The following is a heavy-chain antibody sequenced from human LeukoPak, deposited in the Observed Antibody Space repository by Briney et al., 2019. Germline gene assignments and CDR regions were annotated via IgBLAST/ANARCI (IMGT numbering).Heavy chain of an antibody. Sequence: ASVKVSCKVSGYTLTELSMRWVRQAPGEGLEWMGGFDPEDGETIYAQKFQGRVTMTEDTSTDTAYMELSSLRSEDTAVYYCATGSYDSSGYPYAFDIWGQGTMVTVSS. J-gene: IGHJ3*02. CDR3: ATGSYDSSGYPYAFDI. D-gene: IGHD3-22*01. V-gene: IGHV1-24*01. CDR1: GYTLTELS. CDR2: FDPEDGET.